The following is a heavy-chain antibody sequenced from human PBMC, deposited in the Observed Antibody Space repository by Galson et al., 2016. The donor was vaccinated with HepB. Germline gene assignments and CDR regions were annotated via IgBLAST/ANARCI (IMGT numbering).Heavy chain of an antibody. J-gene: IGHJ4*02. V-gene: IGHV3-7*05. D-gene: IGHD3-16*01. CDR2: INPDGGAK. CDR3: ARGGGHLDY. Sequence: SLRLSCAGSGFTFSSSWLGWVRQAPGRGLEWVANINPDGGAKYYVDSLKGRFTISRDNARTSLYLQMNSLGAEDTGVYYCARGGGHLDYWGQGTLVTVSS. CDR1: GFTFSSSW.